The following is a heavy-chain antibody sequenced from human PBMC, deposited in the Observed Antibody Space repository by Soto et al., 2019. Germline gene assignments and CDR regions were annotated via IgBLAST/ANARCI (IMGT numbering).Heavy chain of an antibody. Sequence: EVQLVESGGNLVQPGGSLRLSCAASGFTFSSYSMNWVRQAPGEGLEWVSYISSSSSTIFYAESVKGRFTISRDNAKTSLYLQMNSLRAEDTAVYYCARVRQIYYYYDMDVWGQGTTVTVSS. V-gene: IGHV3-48*01. CDR2: ISSSSSTI. CDR1: GFTFSSYS. J-gene: IGHJ6*02. CDR3: ARVRQIYYYYDMDV.